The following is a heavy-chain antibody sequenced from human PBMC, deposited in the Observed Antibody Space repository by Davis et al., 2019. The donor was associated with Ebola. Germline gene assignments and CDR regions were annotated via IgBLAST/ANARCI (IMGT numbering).Heavy chain of an antibody. J-gene: IGHJ4*02. Sequence: PSETLSLTCTVSGGSISSSSYYWSWIRQPPGKGLEWIGEINHSGSTNYNPSLKSRVTISVDTSKNQFSLKLSSVTAADTAVYYCAGARYCSGGSCYSDFDYWGQGTLVTVSS. V-gene: IGHV4-39*07. CDR1: GGSISSSSYY. D-gene: IGHD2-15*01. CDR3: AGARYCSGGSCYSDFDY. CDR2: INHSGST.